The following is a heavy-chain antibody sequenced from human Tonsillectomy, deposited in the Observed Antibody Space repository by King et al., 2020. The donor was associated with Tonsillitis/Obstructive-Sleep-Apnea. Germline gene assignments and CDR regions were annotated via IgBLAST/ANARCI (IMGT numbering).Heavy chain of an antibody. Sequence: VQLVESGGGLVQPGGSLRLSCAASGFTFSSYGMSWVRQAPGKGLEWVSAISGSGGSTYYVDSMKGRFTISRDNSKNTLYLQMNSLRAEDTAVYYCAKALKVAVADKSYYYYGMDVWGQGTTVTVSS. J-gene: IGHJ6*02. CDR2: ISGSGGST. CDR3: AKALKVAVADKSYYYYGMDV. V-gene: IGHV3-23*04. CDR1: GFTFSSYG. D-gene: IGHD6-19*01.